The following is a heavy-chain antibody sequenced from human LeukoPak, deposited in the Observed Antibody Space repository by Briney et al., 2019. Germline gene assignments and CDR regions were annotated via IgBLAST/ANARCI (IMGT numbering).Heavy chain of an antibody. J-gene: IGHJ5*02. V-gene: IGHV4-30-2*01. Sequence: SQTLSLTCAVSGGSISSGGYSWSWIRQPPGKGLEWIGYIYHSGSTYYNPSLKSRVTISVDRSKNQFSLKLSSVTAADTAVYYCARGITVVTGNWFDPWGQGTLVTVSS. CDR3: ARGITVVTGNWFDP. D-gene: IGHD4-23*01. CDR1: GGSISSGGYS. CDR2: IYHSGST.